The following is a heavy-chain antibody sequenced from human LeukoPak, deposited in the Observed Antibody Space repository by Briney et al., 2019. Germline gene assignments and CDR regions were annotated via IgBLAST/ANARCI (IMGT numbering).Heavy chain of an antibody. CDR1: GGSISSYY. J-gene: IGHJ4*02. D-gene: IGHD1-26*01. CDR2: IYYRGST. V-gene: IGHV4-59*08. Sequence: PSETLSLTCTVSGGSISSYYWSRLRQPPGKGLEWLGFIYYRGSTHYKSSLKSRVTISVDTSKNQFSLRLSSVTAADTAVYYCARHSGSSPHYFDYWGQGTLVTVSS. CDR3: ARHSGSSPHYFDY.